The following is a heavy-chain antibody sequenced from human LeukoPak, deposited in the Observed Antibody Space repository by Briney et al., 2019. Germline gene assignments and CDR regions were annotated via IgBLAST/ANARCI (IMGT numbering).Heavy chain of an antibody. V-gene: IGHV3-48*04. D-gene: IGHD3-22*01. Sequence: GSLRLSCAASGFTFSTYSMNWVRQAPGKGLEWVSYISSSSSTIYYADSVKGRFTISRDNAKNSLYLQMNSLRAEDTTVYFCARDWGSAYSSYYFDYWGQGTLVTVSS. CDR2: ISSSSSTI. J-gene: IGHJ4*02. CDR3: ARDWGSAYSSYYFDY. CDR1: GFTFSTYS.